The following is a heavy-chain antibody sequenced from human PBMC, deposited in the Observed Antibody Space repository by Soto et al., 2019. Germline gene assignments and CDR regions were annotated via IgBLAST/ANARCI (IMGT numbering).Heavy chain of an antibody. CDR1: GDSISSGGYA. V-gene: IGHV4-30-2*01. Sequence: TLSLTSAVSGDSISSGGYAWSWIRQPPGKGLEWIGYIYAGGSTYCTPSLKSRVTMSVDRSKNLFSLELSSVTAADTAVYFCAGEATENWFDPWRQGTLVTVSS. CDR3: AGEATENWFDP. J-gene: IGHJ5*02. CDR2: IYAGGST.